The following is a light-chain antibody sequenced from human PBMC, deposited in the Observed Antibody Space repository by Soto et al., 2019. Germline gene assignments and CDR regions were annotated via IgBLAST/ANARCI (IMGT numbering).Light chain of an antibody. J-gene: IGKJ1*01. CDR3: QPDDSGPWT. Sequence: EVVMTQSPATLSVSPGETATLSCRASQSLTTYLAWYQQKPDQAPRLLIYGISTRATDVPARFSGSGSGTDFTLTISRMQSEDMTVYYCQPDDSGPWTFGRGNEV. CDR2: GIS. V-gene: IGKV3-15*01. CDR1: QSLTTY.